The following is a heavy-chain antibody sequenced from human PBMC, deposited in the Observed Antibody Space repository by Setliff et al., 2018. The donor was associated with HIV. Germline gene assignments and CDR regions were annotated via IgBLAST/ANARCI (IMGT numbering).Heavy chain of an antibody. J-gene: IGHJ6*02. Sequence: ASVKVSCKASGYTFTNYGISWVRQAPGQGLEWMGWISSYNGNTNYAQNFQGRVTMTTDTFTDTAYMELNRLSFDDTAVFYCARDKENYYYGMDVWGQGTAVTVSS. CDR1: GYTFTNYG. V-gene: IGHV1-18*01. CDR2: ISSYNGNT. CDR3: ARDKENYYYGMDV.